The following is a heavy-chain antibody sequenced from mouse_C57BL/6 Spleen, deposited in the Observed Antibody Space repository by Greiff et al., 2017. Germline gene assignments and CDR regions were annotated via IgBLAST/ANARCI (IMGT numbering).Heavy chain of an antibody. CDR3: ARRGEITTVVPYY. V-gene: IGHV1-7*01. D-gene: IGHD1-1*01. Sequence: QVQLKQSGAKLAKPGASVKLSCKASGYTFTSYWMHWVKQRPGQGLEWIGYINPSSGYTKYNQKFKDKATLTADKSSSTAYMQLSSLTYEDSAVYYCARRGEITTVVPYYWGQGTTLTVSS. J-gene: IGHJ2*01. CDR1: GYTFTSYW. CDR2: INPSSGYT.